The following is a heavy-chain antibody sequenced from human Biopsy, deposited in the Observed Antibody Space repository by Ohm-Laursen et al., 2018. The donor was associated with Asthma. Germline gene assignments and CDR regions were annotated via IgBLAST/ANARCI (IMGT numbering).Heavy chain of an antibody. Sequence: SLRLSCSASGFVFRSHAMHWVRQAPGKGLEWVAVVSYDGGVAHYADSMKGRFTISRDNAKSTLYLQMNRLRTDDTAVYYCAKRRGYSDLTDFDHWGQGTLVTVSS. CDR1: GFVFRSHA. CDR3: AKRRGYSDLTDFDH. CDR2: VSYDGGVA. D-gene: IGHD3-3*01. V-gene: IGHV3-30*18. J-gene: IGHJ4*02.